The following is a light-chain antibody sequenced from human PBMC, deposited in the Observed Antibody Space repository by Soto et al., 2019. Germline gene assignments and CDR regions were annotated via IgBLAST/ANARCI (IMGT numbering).Light chain of an antibody. CDR2: AAS. J-gene: IGKJ3*01. CDR3: QQRYSTPFT. V-gene: IGKV1-39*01. CDR1: QSISRY. Sequence: EIQMTQSPSSLSASVGDRVTIPCRASQSISRYLDWYQQKPGTAPKLLIYAASSLDSDVPARFSGSGSGTDFTLTISSLQPEDFATYYCQQRYSTPFTFGPGTKVELK.